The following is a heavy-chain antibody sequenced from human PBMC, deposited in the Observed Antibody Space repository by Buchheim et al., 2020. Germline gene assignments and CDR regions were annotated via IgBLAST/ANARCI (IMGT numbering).Heavy chain of an antibody. J-gene: IGHJ4*02. Sequence: EVQLLESGGGLVQPGGSLRLSCAASGFTFSSYAMSWVRQAPGKGLEWVSAISGSGGSTYYSDSVKGRFTISRDNSKNTLYLQMNSLRAENAAVYYCAKDLSARYSGSYYGGDYWGQGTL. CDR2: ISGSGGST. CDR3: AKDLSARYSGSYYGGDY. D-gene: IGHD1-26*01. CDR1: GFTFSSYA. V-gene: IGHV3-23*01.